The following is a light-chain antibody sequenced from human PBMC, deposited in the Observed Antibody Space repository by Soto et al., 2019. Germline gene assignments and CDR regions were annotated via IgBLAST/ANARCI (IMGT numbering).Light chain of an antibody. CDR1: KSVSSSS. V-gene: IGKV3-20*01. CDR2: GAS. Sequence: EIVLTQSPGTLSLSPGERATLSCRASKSVSSSSLAGYQQRPGQAPRLLIFGASYRATGIPDRFSGSGSGTDFTLTISRLEPEDFAVYYCQQYSSSPPEFTFGPGTKVD. CDR3: QQYSSSPPEFT. J-gene: IGKJ3*01.